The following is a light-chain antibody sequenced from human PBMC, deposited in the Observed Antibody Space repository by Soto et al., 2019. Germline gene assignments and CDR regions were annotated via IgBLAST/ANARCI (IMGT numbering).Light chain of an antibody. J-gene: IGLJ2*01. CDR3: SSFAGNNNLV. CDR1: SSDAGGYNY. V-gene: IGLV2-14*01. Sequence: QSALTQPASVSGSPGQSITISCTGTSSDAGGYNYVSWYQQHPGKAPKLMIYDRPSGVSNRFSGSKSGNTASLTVSGLQAEDEADYYCSSFAGNNNLVFGGGTKLTVL.